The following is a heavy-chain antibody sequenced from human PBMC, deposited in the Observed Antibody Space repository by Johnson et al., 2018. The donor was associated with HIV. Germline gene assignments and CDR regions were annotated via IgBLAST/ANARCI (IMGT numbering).Heavy chain of an antibody. Sequence: VQVVESGGGLVKPGGSLRLSCAASGFTFSDYYMSWIRQAPGKGLEWVSVIYSGGSTYYADSVKGRFTISRDNSKNTLYLQMNSLRAEDTAVYYCARAPGAGDAFDIWGQGTMVTVSS. CDR1: GFTFSDYY. J-gene: IGHJ3*02. D-gene: IGHD7-27*01. CDR3: ARAPGAGDAFDI. CDR2: IYSGGST. V-gene: IGHV3-66*01.